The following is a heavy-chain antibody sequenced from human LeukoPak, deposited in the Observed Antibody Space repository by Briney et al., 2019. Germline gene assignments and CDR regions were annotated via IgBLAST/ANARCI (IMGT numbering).Heavy chain of an antibody. J-gene: IGHJ4*02. CDR1: GGSISSYY. D-gene: IGHD2-2*01. Sequence: NTSETLSLTCTVSGGSISSYYWSWIRQPPGKGLEWIAYVYYTGSTNYNPSLKSRVTTSIDTSKNQSSLKVSSVTAADTAVYYCARTQYCSSTSCYFGYFDYWGQGTLVTVSS. CDR3: ARTQYCSSTSCYFGYFDY. CDR2: VYYTGST. V-gene: IGHV4-59*01.